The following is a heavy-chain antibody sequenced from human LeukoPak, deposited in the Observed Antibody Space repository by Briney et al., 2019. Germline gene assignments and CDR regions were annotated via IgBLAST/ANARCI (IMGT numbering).Heavy chain of an antibody. CDR3: ARHPGYYDSSGYYVSAFDI. CDR1: GGSISNNNYY. Sequence: SETLSLTCTVSGGSISNNNYYWGWIRQPPGKGLEWIVSIYYSGSTYYNPSLKSRVTMSVDTSKNHFSLKLTSVTAADTAVYYCARHPGYYDSSGYYVSAFDIWGQGTMVTVSS. D-gene: IGHD3-22*01. CDR2: IYYSGST. V-gene: IGHV4-39*01. J-gene: IGHJ3*02.